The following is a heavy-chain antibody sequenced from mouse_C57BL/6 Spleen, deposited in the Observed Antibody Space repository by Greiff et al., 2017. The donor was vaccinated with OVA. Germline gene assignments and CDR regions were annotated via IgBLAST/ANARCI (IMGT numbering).Heavy chain of an antibody. CDR1: GYTFTSYW. CDR2: IHPNSGST. V-gene: IGHV1-64*01. Sequence: QVQLQQPGAELVKPGASVKLSCKASGYTFTSYWMHWVKQRPGRGLEWIGMIHPNSGSTNYNEKFKSKATLTVDKSSSTAYMQLSSLTSEDSAVYYCARSYSNYGDYWGQGTTLTVSS. CDR3: ARSYSNYGDY. J-gene: IGHJ2*01. D-gene: IGHD2-5*01.